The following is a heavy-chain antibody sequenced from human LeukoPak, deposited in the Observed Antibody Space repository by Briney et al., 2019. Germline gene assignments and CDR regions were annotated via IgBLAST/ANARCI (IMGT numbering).Heavy chain of an antibody. D-gene: IGHD2-2*02. CDR2: ISSDSRYK. CDR3: ARAVNREYQLLYDY. J-gene: IGHJ4*02. CDR1: GFTFDNYN. Sequence: PGGSLRLSCAASGFTFDNYNMNWVRQAPGKGLEWVSSISSDSRYKYYADSVKGRFTISRDNAKNSLYLQMNSLRAEDTAVYYCARAVNREYQLLYDYWGQGTLVTVSS. V-gene: IGHV3-21*01.